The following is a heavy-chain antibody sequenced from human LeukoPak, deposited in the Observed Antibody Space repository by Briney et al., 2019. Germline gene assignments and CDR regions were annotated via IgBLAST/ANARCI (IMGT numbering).Heavy chain of an antibody. Sequence: GGSLRLSCAASGLTFSSYAMSWVRQAPGKGLEWVSAISGSGGSTYYADSVKGRFTISRDNSKNTLYLQMNSLRAEDTAVYYCAKDLNWSGSPPNTFDYWGQGTLVTVSS. CDR1: GLTFSSYA. J-gene: IGHJ4*02. CDR3: AKDLNWSGSPPNTFDY. D-gene: IGHD3-3*01. V-gene: IGHV3-23*01. CDR2: ISGSGGST.